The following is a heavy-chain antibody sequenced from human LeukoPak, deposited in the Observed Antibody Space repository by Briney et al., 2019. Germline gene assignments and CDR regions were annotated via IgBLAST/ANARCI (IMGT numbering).Heavy chain of an antibody. J-gene: IGHJ4*02. CDR3: ASTPTSTYYFDY. V-gene: IGHV1-2*06. CDR2: INPNSGDT. D-gene: IGHD2/OR15-2a*01. Sequence: GSVKVSCKASGYTFSGSYIHWVRQAPGQGLEWMGRINPNSGDTNYAQKFQGRVTMTRDTSISTAYMELSSLTSDDTAVYYCASTPTSTYYFDYWGQGTLVTVSS. CDR1: GYTFSGSY.